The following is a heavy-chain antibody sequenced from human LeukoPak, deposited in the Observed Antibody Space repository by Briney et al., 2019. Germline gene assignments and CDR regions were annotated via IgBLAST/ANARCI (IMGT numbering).Heavy chain of an antibody. D-gene: IGHD3-22*01. V-gene: IGHV3-7*01. CDR3: ARGPTMSYYDSSGYYGIDY. CDR1: GFTFSSYW. Sequence: PGGSLRLSCAASGFTFSSYWMSWVRQAPGKGLECVTNIDQDGSDKYYVDSVRGRFTISRDSATNSLYLQMNSLRAEDTAVYYCARGPTMSYYDSSGYYGIDYWGQGTLVTVSS. J-gene: IGHJ4*02. CDR2: IDQDGSDK.